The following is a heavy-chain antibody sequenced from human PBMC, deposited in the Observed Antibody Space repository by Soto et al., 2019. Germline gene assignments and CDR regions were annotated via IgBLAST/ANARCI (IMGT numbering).Heavy chain of an antibody. D-gene: IGHD3-10*01. CDR1: GGSINNSGYY. J-gene: IGHJ4*02. CDR2: IYYSGRT. CDR3: ARLYGSGSPVDY. Sequence: QVQLQESGPGLVKPSQTLSLTCTVSGGSINNSGYYWSWIRQHPGKGLEWIGYIYYSGRTYYNPSLNSRVTISVDTSKNQFSLKLSSVTAADTAVYYCARLYGSGSPVDYWGQGTLVTVSS. V-gene: IGHV4-31*03.